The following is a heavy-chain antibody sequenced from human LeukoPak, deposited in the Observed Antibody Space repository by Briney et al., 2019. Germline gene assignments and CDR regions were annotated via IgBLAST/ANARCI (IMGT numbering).Heavy chain of an antibody. CDR3: ARALDEFGSFDY. Sequence: SETLSLTCTVSGGSISSGDYYWSWIRQPPGKGLEWIGYIYHSGSTYYNPSLKSRVTISVDTSKNQFSLKLSSVTAADTAVYYRARALDEFGSFDYWGQGTLVTVSS. D-gene: IGHD3-10*01. V-gene: IGHV4-30-4*01. J-gene: IGHJ4*02. CDR1: GGSISSGDYY. CDR2: IYHSGST.